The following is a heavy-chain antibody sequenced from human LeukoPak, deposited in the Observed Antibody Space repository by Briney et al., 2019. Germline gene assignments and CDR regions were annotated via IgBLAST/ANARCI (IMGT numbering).Heavy chain of an antibody. CDR3: VRARRGWYQQQRPGAFDI. CDR1: GGSFSGYY. J-gene: IGHJ3*02. D-gene: IGHD2-2*01. Sequence: SETLSLTCAVYGGSFSGYYWSWIRQPPGKGLEWIGEINHSGGTNYNPSLKSRVTISVDTSKNQFSLKLSSVTAADTAVYYCVRARRGWYQQQRPGAFDIWGQGTMVTVSS. CDR2: INHSGGT. V-gene: IGHV4-34*01.